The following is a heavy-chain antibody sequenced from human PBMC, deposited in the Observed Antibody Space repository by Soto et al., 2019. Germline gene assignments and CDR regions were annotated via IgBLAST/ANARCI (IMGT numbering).Heavy chain of an antibody. CDR3: AADRVSGDYAFDY. CDR1: GFTFTSSA. J-gene: IGHJ4*02. D-gene: IGHD4-17*01. Sequence: SVKVSCKASGFTFTSSAMQWVRQARGQRLEWIGWIVVGSGNTNYAQKFQERVTITRDMSSSTAYMELSSLRSEDTAVYYCAADRVSGDYAFDYWGQGTLVTVSS. V-gene: IGHV1-58*02. CDR2: IVVGSGNT.